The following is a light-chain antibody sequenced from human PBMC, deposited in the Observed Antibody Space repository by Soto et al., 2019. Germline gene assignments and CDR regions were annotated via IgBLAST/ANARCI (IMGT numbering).Light chain of an antibody. CDR2: GAS. V-gene: IGKV3-20*01. J-gene: IGKJ5*01. CDR1: QSVSSNY. CDR3: QQDYNLPIT. Sequence: DIVLTQSPGTLSLSPGERAALSCRASQSVSSNYLAWYQQKPGQAPRLLIFGASNRATGIADRFSGSGSGTDFTLTISRLEPEDFAVYYCQQDYNLPITFGQGTRLEIK.